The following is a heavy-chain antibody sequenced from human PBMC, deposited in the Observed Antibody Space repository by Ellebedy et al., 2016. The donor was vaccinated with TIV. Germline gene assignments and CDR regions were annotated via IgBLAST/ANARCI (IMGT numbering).Heavy chain of an antibody. CDR2: MSGRGESP. J-gene: IGHJ4*02. CDR1: GFTFSSYA. D-gene: IGHD6-19*01. CDR3: AKDRFSSARYGGYFDY. Sequence: GESLKISCAASGFTFSSYAMSWVRQAPGKGLEWVSAMSGRGESPHYADSVKRRFTISRDTSKNTRYLTMNSLRAEDTAVYYCAKDRFSSARYGGYFDYWGQGTLVTVSS. V-gene: IGHV3-23*01.